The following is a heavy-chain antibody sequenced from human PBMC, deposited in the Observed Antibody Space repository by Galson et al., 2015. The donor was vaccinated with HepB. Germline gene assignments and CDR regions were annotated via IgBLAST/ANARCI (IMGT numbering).Heavy chain of an antibody. Sequence: SLRLSCAASGFTFSSYAMSWVRQAPGKGLEWVSAISGSGGSTYYADSVKGRFTISRDNSKNTLYLQMNSLRAEDTAVYYCAKVPGVLLWFGELLTFDYWGQGTLVTVSS. V-gene: IGHV3-23*01. J-gene: IGHJ4*02. CDR1: GFTFSSYA. D-gene: IGHD3-10*01. CDR2: ISGSGGST. CDR3: AKVPGVLLWFGELLTFDY.